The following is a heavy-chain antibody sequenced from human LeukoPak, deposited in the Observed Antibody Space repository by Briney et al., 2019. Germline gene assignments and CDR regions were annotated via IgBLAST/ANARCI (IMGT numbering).Heavy chain of an antibody. Sequence: GGSLRLSCAASGFTFSSYGMHWVRQAPGKGLEWVAVISYDGSNKYYADSVKGRFTISRDNSKNTLYLQMNSLRAEDTAVYYCAKDCNVEMPTSAFDYWGQGTLVTVSS. D-gene: IGHD5-24*01. J-gene: IGHJ4*02. CDR1: GFTFSSYG. CDR2: ISYDGSNK. V-gene: IGHV3-30*18. CDR3: AKDCNVEMPTSAFDY.